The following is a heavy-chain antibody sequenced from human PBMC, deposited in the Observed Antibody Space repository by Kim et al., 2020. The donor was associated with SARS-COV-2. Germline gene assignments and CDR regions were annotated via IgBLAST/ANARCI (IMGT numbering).Heavy chain of an antibody. D-gene: IGHD1-1*01. CDR3: AREEQLERLGEVDY. CDR2: ISYDGSNK. Sequence: GGSLRLSCAASGFTFSSYGMHWVRQAPGKGLEWVAVISYDGSNKYYADSVKGRFTISRDNSKNTLYLQMNSLRAEDTAVYYCAREEQLERLGEVDYWGQGTLVTVSS. CDR1: GFTFSSYG. J-gene: IGHJ4*02. V-gene: IGHV3-33*05.